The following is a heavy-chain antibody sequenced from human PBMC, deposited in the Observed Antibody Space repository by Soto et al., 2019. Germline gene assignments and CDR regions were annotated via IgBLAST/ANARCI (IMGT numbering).Heavy chain of an antibody. CDR2: IYCSGST. J-gene: IGHJ4*02. D-gene: IGHD3-10*01. Sequence: QVQLQESGPGLVKPSQTLSLTCTVSGDSISSGGYYWSWIRQHPGKGLEWIGYIYCSGSTYYNPSLKSRVTISVDTSKNQFSLKLSSVTAADTAVYYCARGPMVRGVTDYWGQGTLVTVSS. V-gene: IGHV4-31*03. CDR3: ARGPMVRGVTDY. CDR1: GDSISSGGYY.